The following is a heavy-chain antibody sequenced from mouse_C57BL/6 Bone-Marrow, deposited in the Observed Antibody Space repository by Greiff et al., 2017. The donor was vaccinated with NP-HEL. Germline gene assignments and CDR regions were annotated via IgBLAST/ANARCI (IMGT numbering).Heavy chain of an antibody. J-gene: IGHJ3*01. CDR2: INPNYGTT. D-gene: IGHD4-1*01. CDR1: GYSFTDYN. CDR3: AIAKGILGPWFAY. V-gene: IGHV1-39*01. Sequence: EVQLVESGPELVKPGASVKISCKASGYSFTDYNMNWVKQSNGKSLEWIGVINPNYGTTSCNQKFKGKATLTVDQSSSTAYMQLNSLTSEDSAVYYCAIAKGILGPWFAYWGQGTLVTVSA.